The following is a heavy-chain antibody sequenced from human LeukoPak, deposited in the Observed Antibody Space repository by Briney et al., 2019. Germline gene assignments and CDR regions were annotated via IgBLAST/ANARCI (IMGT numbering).Heavy chain of an antibody. CDR3: AKDRACSGGSCYLPAAFDI. J-gene: IGHJ3*02. CDR1: GFTFSSYA. CDR2: INCSGGST. Sequence: PGWSLRLSCAASGFTFSSYAMSWVRQAPGKGLEWVSAINCSGGSTCYADSVKGRFTNSRGNYKNMLYLQMNSLRAEDTAVYYCAKDRACSGGSCYLPAAFDIWGQGTMVTV. D-gene: IGHD2-15*01. V-gene: IGHV3-23*01.